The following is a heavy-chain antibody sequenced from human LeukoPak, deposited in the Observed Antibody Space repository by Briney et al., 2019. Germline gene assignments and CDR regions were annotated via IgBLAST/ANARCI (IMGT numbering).Heavy chain of an antibody. J-gene: IGHJ4*02. CDR1: GYTFTSYY. CDR2: INPSGGST. D-gene: IGHD3-10*01. Sequence: ASVKVSCKASGYTFTSYYMHWVRQAPGQGLEWMGIINPSGGSTSYAQKFQGRVTMTRDTSTSTVYMELSSLRSEDTAVYYCAKDRTYYGSGSYLKKESVSDCWGQGTLVTVSS. V-gene: IGHV1-46*01. CDR3: AKDRTYYGSGSYLKKESVSDC.